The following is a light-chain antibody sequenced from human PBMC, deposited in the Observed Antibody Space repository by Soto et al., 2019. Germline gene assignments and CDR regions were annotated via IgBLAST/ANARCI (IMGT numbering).Light chain of an antibody. J-gene: IGLJ3*02. CDR1: SSNIGAGYD. Sequence: QPVLTQPPSVSEAPGQWITISCTGTSSNIGAGYDVHWYQQLPGRAPKVLIYGSTNRPSGVPDRFSGSKSGTSASLAISGLQAEDEADYYCQSYDSSLSGSVFGGGTKLTVL. CDR2: GST. V-gene: IGLV1-40*01. CDR3: QSYDSSLSGSV.